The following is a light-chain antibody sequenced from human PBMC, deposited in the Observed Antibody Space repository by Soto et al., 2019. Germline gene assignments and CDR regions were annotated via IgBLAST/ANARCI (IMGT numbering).Light chain of an antibody. J-gene: IGKJ5*01. V-gene: IGKV1-39*01. Sequence: DIKTTQSPSSLSASIGDRVTLTCRASQNIGSFLNWYQQKPGEAPRLLVYSAFRIQSGVPSRFNASGSGTDFTLSISILQPEDFSTYYCQQGSTTPIPFGQGTRLDIK. CDR3: QQGSTTPIP. CDR2: SAF. CDR1: QNIGSF.